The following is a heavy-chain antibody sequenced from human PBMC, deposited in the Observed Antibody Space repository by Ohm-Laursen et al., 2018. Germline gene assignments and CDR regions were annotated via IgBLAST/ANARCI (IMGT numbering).Heavy chain of an antibody. CDR1: GYTFTGYY. CDR3: ARGDVYYDPAQYYFDY. J-gene: IGHJ4*02. CDR2: INPNSGGT. Sequence: GASVKVSCKASGYTFTGYYMHWVRQAPGQGLEWMGWINPNSGGTNYAQKFQGRVTMTRDTSTSTAYMELSRLRSDDTAVYYCARGDVYYDPAQYYFDYWGQGTLVTVSS. D-gene: IGHD3-3*01. V-gene: IGHV1-2*02.